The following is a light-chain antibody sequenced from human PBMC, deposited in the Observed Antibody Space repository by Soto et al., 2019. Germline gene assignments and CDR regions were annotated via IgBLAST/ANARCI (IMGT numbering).Light chain of an antibody. Sequence: IQLTQSPSSLSASAGDRVTITRRASQNINDYLNWIQLKPGKAHKXLIYAASSLQSGVPSRFSGSGSGTDLTINISSLQPEDVETYDGQQSHTTPWTFGQGTKVDIK. CDR1: QNINDY. CDR2: AAS. CDR3: QQSHTTPWT. J-gene: IGKJ1*01. V-gene: IGKV1-39*01.